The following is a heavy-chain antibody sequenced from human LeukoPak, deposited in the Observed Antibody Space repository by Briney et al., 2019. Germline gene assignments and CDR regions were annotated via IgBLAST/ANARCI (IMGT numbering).Heavy chain of an antibody. CDR3: AKRGGVGSAYPGDY. J-gene: IGHJ4*02. V-gene: IGHV3-23*01. Sequence: GGPLRLSCAASGFTFSSYAMTWVRQAPGKGLEWVSAISATGDNSYYADSVKGRFTISRDNSKNTLYLQMDSLRAEDTALYYCAKRGGVGSAYPGDYWGQGTLVTVSS. CDR1: GFTFSSYA. D-gene: IGHD3-16*01. CDR2: ISATGDNS.